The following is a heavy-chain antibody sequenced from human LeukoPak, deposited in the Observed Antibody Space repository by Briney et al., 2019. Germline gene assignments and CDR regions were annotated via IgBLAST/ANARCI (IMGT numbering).Heavy chain of an antibody. Sequence: GGSLRLSCAASGFTFSSYGMHWVRQAPGKGLEWVAVISYDGSNKYYADSVKGRFTISRDNSKNTLYLQMNSLRAEDTAVYYCAKETVFWSGYYGYWGQGTLVTVSS. CDR1: GFTFSSYG. CDR2: ISYDGSNK. D-gene: IGHD3-3*01. J-gene: IGHJ4*02. CDR3: AKETVFWSGYYGY. V-gene: IGHV3-30*18.